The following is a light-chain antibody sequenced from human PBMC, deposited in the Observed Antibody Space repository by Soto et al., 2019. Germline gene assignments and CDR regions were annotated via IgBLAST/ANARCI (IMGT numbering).Light chain of an antibody. CDR3: QQYYSSWT. CDR1: QSVGYW. V-gene: IGKV1-5*01. Sequence: DIQMTQSPSTLSASVGDRVTITCRASQSVGYWLAWYQQKPGKAPTFLVYDASNLHSGVPARFSGSGSGSEFTRTICSLQPGDFGTYYCQQYYSSWTFGQGTKVEI. J-gene: IGKJ1*01. CDR2: DAS.